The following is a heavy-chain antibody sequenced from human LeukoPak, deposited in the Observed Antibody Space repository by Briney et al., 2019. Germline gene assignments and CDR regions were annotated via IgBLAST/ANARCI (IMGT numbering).Heavy chain of an antibody. Sequence: GGSLRLSCAASGFTFSSYAMSWVRQAPGKGLEWVSSISSSSSYIYYADSVKGRFTISRDNAKNSLYLQMNSLRAEDTAVYYCAKAHSSWYDQDAFGVWGQGTMVTVSS. CDR1: GFTFSSYA. D-gene: IGHD6-13*01. CDR3: AKAHSSWYDQDAFGV. V-gene: IGHV3-21*04. CDR2: ISSSSSYI. J-gene: IGHJ3*01.